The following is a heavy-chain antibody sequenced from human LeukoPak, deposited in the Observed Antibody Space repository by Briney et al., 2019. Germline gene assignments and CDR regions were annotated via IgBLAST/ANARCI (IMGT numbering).Heavy chain of an antibody. CDR3: ARSISRYFDY. D-gene: IGHD3-10*01. CDR1: GGSFSTYY. CDR2: INHSGST. Sequence: PSETLSLTCAVYGGSFSTYYWSCIRQPPGKGLEWIGEINHSGSTNYNPSLKSRVTISVDTSKNQFSLKLSSATAADTAVYYCARSISRYFDYWGQGTLVTVSS. V-gene: IGHV4-34*01. J-gene: IGHJ4*02.